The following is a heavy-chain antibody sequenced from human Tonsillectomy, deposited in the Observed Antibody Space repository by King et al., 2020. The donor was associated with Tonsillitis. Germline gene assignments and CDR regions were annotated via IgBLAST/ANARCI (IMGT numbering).Heavy chain of an antibody. D-gene: IGHD3-22*01. CDR1: GFTFSSYE. CDR3: AREGIDYYDSSGYYRVDAFDI. CDR2: ISSSGSTI. Sequence: QLVQSGGGLVQPGGSLRLSCAASGFTFSSYEMNWVRQAPGKGLEWGSYISSSGSTIYYAASVKGRFTISRDNAKNSLYLQMNSLRAEDTAVYYCAREGIDYYDSSGYYRVDAFDIWGQGTMVTVSS. V-gene: IGHV3-48*03. J-gene: IGHJ3*02.